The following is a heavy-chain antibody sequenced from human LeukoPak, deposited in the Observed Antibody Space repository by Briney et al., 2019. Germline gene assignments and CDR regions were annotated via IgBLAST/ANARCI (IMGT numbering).Heavy chain of an antibody. V-gene: IGHV1-18*01. J-gene: IGHJ4*02. Sequence: ASVKVSCKASGGTFSSYAISWVRQAPGQGLEWMGWISVYNGDTSYAQKLQGRVTMTTDTSTNTAYMELRSLRSDDTAVYYCATDGRFGELLDYWGQGTLVTVSS. CDR1: GGTFSSYA. D-gene: IGHD3-10*01. CDR3: ATDGRFGELLDY. CDR2: ISVYNGDT.